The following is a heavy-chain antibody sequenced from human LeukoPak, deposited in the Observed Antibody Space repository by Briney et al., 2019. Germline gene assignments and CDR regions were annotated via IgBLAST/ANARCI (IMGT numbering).Heavy chain of an antibody. CDR2: ISYDGSKK. V-gene: IGHV3-30-3*01. D-gene: IGHD4-17*01. Sequence: TGGSLRLSCAASGFMFSNCAMHWVRQAPGKGLEWVAFISYDGSKKYYADSVKGRFTISRDNSKNTLYLQMNSLRAEDTAVYYCARLGDYGAFDIWGQGTMVTVSS. CDR1: GFMFSNCA. CDR3: ARLGDYGAFDI. J-gene: IGHJ3*02.